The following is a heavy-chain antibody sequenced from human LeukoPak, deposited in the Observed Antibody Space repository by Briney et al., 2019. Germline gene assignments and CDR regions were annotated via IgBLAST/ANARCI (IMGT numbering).Heavy chain of an antibody. Sequence: GASVKVSCKASGYTFTSYDINWVRQATGQGLEWMGWMNPNSGNTGYAQKFQGRVTITRNTSISTAYMELSSLRSEDTAVYYCARQDGSYDFWSGCYTRDYYYYYMDVWGKRTTVTVSS. CDR1: GYTFTSYD. J-gene: IGHJ6*03. V-gene: IGHV1-8*03. CDR2: MNPNSGNT. CDR3: ARQDGSYDFWSGCYTRDYYYYYMDV. D-gene: IGHD3-3*01.